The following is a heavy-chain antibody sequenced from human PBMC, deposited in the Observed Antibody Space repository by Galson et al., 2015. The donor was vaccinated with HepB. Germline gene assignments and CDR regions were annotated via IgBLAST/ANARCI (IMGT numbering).Heavy chain of an antibody. V-gene: IGHV4-61*02. CDR1: GASMSSGSYY. D-gene: IGHD6-13*01. CDR2: IYITGST. J-gene: IGHJ4*02. Sequence: TLSLTCTVSGASMSSGSYYWSWVRQPGGKGLEWIGRIYITGSTTYNPSLTSRLTMSADTSKNQFSLTLTSVTAADTALYFCTRDDRGAAAGYWGQGALVTVSS. CDR3: TRDDRGAAAGY.